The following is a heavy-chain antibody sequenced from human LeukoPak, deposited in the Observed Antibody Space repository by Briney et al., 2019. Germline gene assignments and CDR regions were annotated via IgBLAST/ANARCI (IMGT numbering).Heavy chain of an antibody. CDR1: GGSISSGDYY. CDR3: ARDHEAAAGLDY. V-gene: IGHV4-30-4*01. D-gene: IGHD6-13*01. CDR2: IYYSGST. Sequence: SETLSLTCTVSGGSISSGDYYWSWIRQPPGKGLEWIGYIYYSGSTYYNPSLKSRVTISVDTSKNQFSLKLSSVTAADTAVYYCARDHEAAAGLDYWGQGTLVTVSS. J-gene: IGHJ4*02.